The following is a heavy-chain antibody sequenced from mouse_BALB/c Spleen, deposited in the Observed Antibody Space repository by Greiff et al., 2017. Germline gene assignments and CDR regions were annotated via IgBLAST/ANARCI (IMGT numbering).Heavy chain of an antibody. CDR3: ARGDPYDYDAMDY. Sequence: VQLKESGPELVKPGASVKMSCKASGYTFTSYVMHWVKQKPGQGLEWIGYINPYNDGTKYNEKFKGKATLTSDKSSSTAYMELSSLTSEDSAVYYCARGDPYDYDAMDYWGQGTSVTVSS. CDR2: INPYNDGT. V-gene: IGHV1-14*01. CDR1: GYTFTSYV. J-gene: IGHJ4*01.